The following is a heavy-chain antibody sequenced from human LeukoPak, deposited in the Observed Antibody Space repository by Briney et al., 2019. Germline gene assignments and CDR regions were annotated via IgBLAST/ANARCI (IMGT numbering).Heavy chain of an antibody. D-gene: IGHD3-22*01. CDR1: GGSISSYY. Sequence: SETLSLTCTVSGGSISSYYWSWIRQPAGKGLEWIGRIYTSGSTNYNPSLKSRVTMSVDTSKNQFSLKLSSVTAADTAVYYCARSSYYDSSGPYYFDYWGQGTLVTVSS. CDR2: IYTSGST. V-gene: IGHV4-4*07. J-gene: IGHJ4*02. CDR3: ARSSYYDSSGPYYFDY.